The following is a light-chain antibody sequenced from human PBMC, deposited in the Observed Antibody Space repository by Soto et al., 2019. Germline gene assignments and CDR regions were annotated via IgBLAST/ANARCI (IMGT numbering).Light chain of an antibody. CDR2: GAS. Sequence: EIVRTQSPATLSVSPGEGATLSCRASQSVSHNLAWYQQKPGQAPRLLIYGASTRATGIPTRFSGSGSGTEFTLTISSLQSEDFAVYYCEQYNSWPPLYTFGQGTKLEIK. CDR1: QSVSHN. CDR3: EQYNSWPPLYT. J-gene: IGKJ2*01. V-gene: IGKV3-15*01.